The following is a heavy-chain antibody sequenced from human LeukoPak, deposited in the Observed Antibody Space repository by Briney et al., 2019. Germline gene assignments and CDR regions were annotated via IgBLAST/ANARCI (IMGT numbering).Heavy chain of an antibody. CDR1: GFTFSSYG. J-gene: IGHJ4*02. Sequence: GGSLRLSCAASGFTFSSYGMHWVRQAPGKGLEWVAFIRYDGSNKYYADSVKGRFTISRDNAKNSLYLQMNSLRAEDTAVYYCARGRSRDGYNASWALAWGQGTLVTVSS. V-gene: IGHV3-30*02. D-gene: IGHD5-24*01. CDR3: ARGRSRDGYNASWALA. CDR2: IRYDGSNK.